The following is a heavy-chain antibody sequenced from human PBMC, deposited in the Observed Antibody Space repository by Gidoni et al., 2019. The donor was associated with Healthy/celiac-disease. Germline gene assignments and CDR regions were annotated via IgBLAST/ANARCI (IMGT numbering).Heavy chain of an antibody. CDR2: IYYSGST. Sequence: QVQLQESGPGLVKPSETLSLTCTVSGGSISSYYWSWIRQPPGKGLEWIGYIYYSGSTNYNPSLKSRVTISVDTSKNQFSLKLSSVTAADTAVYYCARHVESGSYYYFDYWGQGTLVTVSS. CDR3: ARHVESGSYYYFDY. CDR1: GGSISSYY. V-gene: IGHV4-59*08. D-gene: IGHD1-26*01. J-gene: IGHJ4*02.